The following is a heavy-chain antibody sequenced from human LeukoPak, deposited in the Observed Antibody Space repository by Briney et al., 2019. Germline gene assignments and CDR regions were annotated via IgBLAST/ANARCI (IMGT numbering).Heavy chain of an antibody. CDR2: IKRDGREK. CDR3: ARARDYGSGKANAFDI. V-gene: IGHV3-7*05. J-gene: IGHJ3*02. D-gene: IGHD3-10*01. CDR1: GFTFSSYW. Sequence: GGPLILSCAASGFTFSSYWMSWVRQAPGKGLEWVANIKRDGREKYYVDSVKGRFTISRDNAENSLYLQMNSLRAEDTAVYYCARARDYGSGKANAFDIWGQGTMVTVSS.